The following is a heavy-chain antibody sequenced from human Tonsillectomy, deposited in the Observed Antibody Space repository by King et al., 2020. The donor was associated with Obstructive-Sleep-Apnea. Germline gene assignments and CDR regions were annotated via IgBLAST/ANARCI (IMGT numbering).Heavy chain of an antibody. V-gene: IGHV3-7*01. CDR2: IKQDGSEK. CDR3: ARDVEAVEYYYGMDV. CDR1: GFRFSSFW. J-gene: IGHJ6*02. Sequence: VQLVESGGGLVQPRGSLRLSCAASGFRFSSFWMSWFRQAPGKGLEWVANIKQDGSEKYYVDSLRGRFTISSDNAKTLLYLQMNSLRVEDTAVYYCARDVEAVEYYYGMDVWGQGTTVTVSS. D-gene: IGHD3-16*01.